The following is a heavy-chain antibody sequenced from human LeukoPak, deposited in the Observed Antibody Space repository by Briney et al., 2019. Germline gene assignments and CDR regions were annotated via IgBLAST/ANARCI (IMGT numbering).Heavy chain of an antibody. CDR2: IIPIFGTA. V-gene: IGHV1-69*05. Sequence: SVKVSCKASGGTFSSYAISWVRQAPGQGLEWMGGIIPIFGTANYAQKFQGRVTITMDESTSTAYMELSSLRSEDTAVYYCARGGRLPNSSGWGSYYYYYYMDVWGKGTTVTVSS. D-gene: IGHD6-19*01. CDR1: GGTFSSYA. CDR3: ARGGRLPNSSGWGSYYYYYYMDV. J-gene: IGHJ6*03.